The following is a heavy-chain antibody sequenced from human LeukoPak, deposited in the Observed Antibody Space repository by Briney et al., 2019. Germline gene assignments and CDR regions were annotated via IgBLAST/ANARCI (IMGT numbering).Heavy chain of an antibody. CDR3: TKDISAGGLDH. CDR2: ISWNSGKI. V-gene: IGHV3-9*01. J-gene: IGHJ4*02. CDR1: GSGFTFDDHA. Sequence: GGSLRLSCVASGSGFTFDDHAMHWVRQAPGKGLEWVSGISWNSGKIGYADSVKGRFTISRDNAKNSLYLQMNSLRDEDTALYYCTKDISAGGLDHWGQGALVTVSS. D-gene: IGHD2-15*01.